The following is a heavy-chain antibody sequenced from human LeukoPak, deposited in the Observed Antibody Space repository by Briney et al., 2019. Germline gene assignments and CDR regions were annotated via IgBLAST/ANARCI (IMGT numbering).Heavy chain of an antibody. J-gene: IGHJ3*02. Sequence: GGSLRLSCAASGFTFSNYWMSWVRQAPGKGLEWVANIKQDGSEKYYVDSVKGRFTISRDNSKNSLYLQMNSLRAEDTAVYYCTGMWDAFDIWGQGTMVTVSS. CDR1: GFTFSNYW. CDR2: IKQDGSEK. CDR3: TGMWDAFDI. V-gene: IGHV3-7*01. D-gene: IGHD2-21*01.